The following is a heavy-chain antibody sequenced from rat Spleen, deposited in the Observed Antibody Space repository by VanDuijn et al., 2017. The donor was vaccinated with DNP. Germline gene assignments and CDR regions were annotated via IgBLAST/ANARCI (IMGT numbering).Heavy chain of an antibody. Sequence: EVQLVESGGGLVQPGNSLKLSCAASGFTFSDYAMAWVRQSPKKGLEWVATIIYDGSSTYYRASVKGRFTISRDHARSTLYLQMDSLRSEDTATYYCTTSSYYGYDYGFGYWGQGTLVTVSS. V-gene: IGHV5S10*01. D-gene: IGHD1-7*01. CDR1: GFTFSDYA. CDR2: IIYDGSST. CDR3: TTSSYYGYDYGFGY. J-gene: IGHJ3*01.